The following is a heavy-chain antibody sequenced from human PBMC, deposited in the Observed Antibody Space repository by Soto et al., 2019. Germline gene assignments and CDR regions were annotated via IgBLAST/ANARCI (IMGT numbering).Heavy chain of an antibody. CDR2: IYYSGST. J-gene: IGHJ5*02. CDR1: GGSISSGGYY. CDR3: ARELSIAAHNWFDP. V-gene: IGHV4-31*03. D-gene: IGHD6-6*01. Sequence: QVQLQESGPGLVKPSQTLSLTCTVSGGSISSGGYYWSWIRQHPGKGLEWIGYIYYSGSTYYNPSLKSRVTRSVDTSKNQFSLKLSSVTAADTAVYYCARELSIAAHNWFDPWGQGTLVTVSS.